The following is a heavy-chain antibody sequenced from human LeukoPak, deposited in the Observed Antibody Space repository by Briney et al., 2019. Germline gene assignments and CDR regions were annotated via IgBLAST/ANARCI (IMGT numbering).Heavy chain of an antibody. CDR1: GFTFRSYS. Sequence: PGGSLRLSCAASGFTFRSYSMNWVRQAPGKGLEWVSSISSSNSYIYYADSVKGRFTIYRDNAKNSLYLQMNSLRAEDTAVYYCARDFSRGAFDYWGQGTLVTVSS. D-gene: IGHD3-10*01. V-gene: IGHV3-21*01. CDR3: ARDFSRGAFDY. CDR2: ISSSNSYI. J-gene: IGHJ4*02.